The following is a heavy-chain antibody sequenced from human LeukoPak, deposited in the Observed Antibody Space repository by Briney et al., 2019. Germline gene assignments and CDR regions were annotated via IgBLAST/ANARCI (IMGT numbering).Heavy chain of an antibody. V-gene: IGHV4-39*07. J-gene: IGHJ4*02. CDR2: MYYKGNT. D-gene: IGHD3-10*01. CDR3: ARVGENYYGGRTLDY. Sequence: SETLSLTCTVSGGSISSRSYYWGWIRQPPGKGLEWIGSMYYKGNTYLNPSLKSRVTISQDTSKNQFSLKLNSVTAADTAVYYCARVGENYYGGRTLDYWGQGTLVTVSS. CDR1: GGSISSRSYY.